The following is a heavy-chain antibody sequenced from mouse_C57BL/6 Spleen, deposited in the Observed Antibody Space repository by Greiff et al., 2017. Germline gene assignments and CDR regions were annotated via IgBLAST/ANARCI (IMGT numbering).Heavy chain of an antibody. V-gene: IGHV1-74*01. CDR2: IHPSDSDT. CDR1: GYTFTSYW. D-gene: IGHD2-5*01. J-gene: IGHJ3*01. Sequence: VKLQQPGAELVKPGASVKVSCKASGYTFTSYWMHWVKQRPGQGLEWIGRIHPSDSDTNYNQKFKGKATLTVDKSSSTAYMQLSSLTSEDSSVYYCAIGYSNYDGFAYWGQGTLVTVSA. CDR3: AIGYSNYDGFAY.